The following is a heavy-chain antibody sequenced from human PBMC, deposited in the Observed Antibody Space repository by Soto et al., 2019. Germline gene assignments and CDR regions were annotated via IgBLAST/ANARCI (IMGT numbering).Heavy chain of an antibody. CDR2: IYYTGST. D-gene: IGHD6-13*01. V-gene: IGHV4-59*08. CDR1: GGSIRSYY. Sequence: QVQLQESGPGLVKPSETLSLTCSVSGGSIRSYYWTWIRPPPGKGLEWIGHIYYTGSTNYNPSLKSRVTISLDTSKNQFSLKLNSGTAADTAVYYCARLLAAGGPPHFDYWGQGTLVTVSS. J-gene: IGHJ4*02. CDR3: ARLLAAGGPPHFDY.